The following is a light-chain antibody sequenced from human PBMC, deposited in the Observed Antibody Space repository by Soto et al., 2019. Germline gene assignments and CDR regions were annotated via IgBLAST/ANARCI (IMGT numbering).Light chain of an antibody. CDR2: EVS. CDR3: SSYTTTNTQV. CDR1: TSDIGRYNF. Sequence: QSVLTQPASVSGSPGQSITISCSGTTSDIGRYNFVSWYQQHPGKAPKLIIYEVSNRPSGVSNRFSGSKSGNTASLTISGLQAEDEADYYCSSYTTTNTQVFGGGTKLTVL. V-gene: IGLV2-14*01. J-gene: IGLJ2*01.